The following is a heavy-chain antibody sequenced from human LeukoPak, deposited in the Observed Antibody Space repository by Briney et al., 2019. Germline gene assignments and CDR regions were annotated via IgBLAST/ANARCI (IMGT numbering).Heavy chain of an antibody. D-gene: IGHD3-10*01. CDR1: GFTFSSYW. Sequence: GGSLRLSCAASGFTFSSYWMSWLRQAPGKGLDWVANIKQDGSEKYYVDSVKGRFTISRDNAKNSLYLQMNSLRAEDTAVYYCARIRVMDLYYFDYWGQGTLVTVSS. CDR3: ARIRVMDLYYFDY. J-gene: IGHJ4*02. CDR2: IKQDGSEK. V-gene: IGHV3-7*01.